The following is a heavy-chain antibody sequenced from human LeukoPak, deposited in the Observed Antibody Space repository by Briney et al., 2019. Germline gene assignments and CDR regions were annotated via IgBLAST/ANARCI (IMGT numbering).Heavy chain of an antibody. CDR2: INTNIRIT. CDR3: AGSGNYRFDY. Sequence: PGGSLRLSCAASGFTFSSYTMNWVRQAPGKGLEWVSHINTNIRITAYADSVKGRFTISRDNAKNSLYLQMNSLRDEDTAVYYCAGSGNYRFDYWGQGTLVTVSS. CDR1: GFTFSSYT. J-gene: IGHJ4*02. V-gene: IGHV3-48*02. D-gene: IGHD1-26*01.